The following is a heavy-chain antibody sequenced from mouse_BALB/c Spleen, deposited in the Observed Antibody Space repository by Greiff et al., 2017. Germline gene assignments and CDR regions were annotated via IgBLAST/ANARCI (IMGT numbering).Heavy chain of an antibody. D-gene: IGHD2-1*01. CDR3: ARGSYGNYGGAMDY. V-gene: IGHV14-1*02. CDR2: IDPENGNT. J-gene: IGHJ4*01. CDR1: GFNIKDYY. Sequence: EVHLVESGAELVRPGALVKLSCKASGFNIKDYYMHWVKQRPEQGLEWIGWIDPENGNTIYDPKFQGKASITADTSSNTAYLQLSSLTSEDAAVYYCARGSYGNYGGAMDYWGQGTSVTVSS.